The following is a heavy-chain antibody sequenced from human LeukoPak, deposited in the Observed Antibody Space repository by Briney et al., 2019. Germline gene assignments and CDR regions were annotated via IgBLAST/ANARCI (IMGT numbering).Heavy chain of an antibody. CDR2: IKSKTDGGTT. Sequence: GGSLRLSCAASGFTFSNAWMSWVRQAPGKGLEWVGRIKSKTDGGTTDYAAPVKGRFTISRVDSKNTLYLQMNSLKTEDTAVYYCTTGATYDSSGYYIDYWGQGTLVTVSS. D-gene: IGHD3-22*01. CDR1: GFTFSNAW. CDR3: TTGATYDSSGYYIDY. V-gene: IGHV3-15*01. J-gene: IGHJ4*02.